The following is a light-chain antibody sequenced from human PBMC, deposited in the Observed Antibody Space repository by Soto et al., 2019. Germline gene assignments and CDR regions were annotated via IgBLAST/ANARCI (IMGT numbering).Light chain of an antibody. J-gene: IGLJ1*01. CDR2: ETN. CDR1: GSNIGENY. V-gene: IGLV1-51*01. CDR3: ATWDSSLSGFV. Sequence: QSVLTQPPSVSAAPGQKVTISCSGSGSNIGENYVSWYQQLPGTAPKLLIYETNKRPSGIPDRFSGSKSGTSATLGITGLQTGDEADYYCATWDSSLSGFVFGSGTKVTVL.